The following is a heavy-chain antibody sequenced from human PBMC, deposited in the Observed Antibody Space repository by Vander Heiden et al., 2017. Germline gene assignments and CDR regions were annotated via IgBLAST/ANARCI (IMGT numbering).Heavy chain of an antibody. Sequence: TTDYAAPVKGRFTISRDDSKNTLYLQMNSLKTEDTAVYYCTSSGFSYDFDYWGQGTLVTLSS. CDR2: TT. D-gene: IGHD6-19*01. V-gene: IGHV3-15*01. CDR3: TSSGFSYDFDY. J-gene: IGHJ4*02.